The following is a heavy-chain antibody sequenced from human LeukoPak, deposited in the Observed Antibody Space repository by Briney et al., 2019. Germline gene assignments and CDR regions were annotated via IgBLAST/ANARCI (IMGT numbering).Heavy chain of an antibody. Sequence: ASVTVSCKASGYTFTSYGISWVRQAPGQGLEWMGWINPNSGGTNYAQKFQGRVTMTRDTSISTAYMELSRLRSDDTAVYYCARDGGSYPRYWGQGTLVTVSS. CDR2: INPNSGGT. V-gene: IGHV1-2*02. D-gene: IGHD1-26*01. J-gene: IGHJ4*02. CDR1: GYTFTSYG. CDR3: ARDGGSYPRY.